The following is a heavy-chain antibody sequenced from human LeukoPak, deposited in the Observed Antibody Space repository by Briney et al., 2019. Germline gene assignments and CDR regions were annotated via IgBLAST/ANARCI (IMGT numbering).Heavy chain of an antibody. CDR2: ISSRGDTM. CDR1: GFTFSDYY. Sequence: PGGSLRLSCAASGFTFSDYYMTWIRQAPGMGLEWVSYISSRGDTMSYADSVKGRFTVSRDNAKNSLYLQMNSLRAEDTAVYFCARKQGSYIDYWGQGTLLTVSS. V-gene: IGHV3-11*01. CDR3: ARKQGSYIDY. J-gene: IGHJ4*02.